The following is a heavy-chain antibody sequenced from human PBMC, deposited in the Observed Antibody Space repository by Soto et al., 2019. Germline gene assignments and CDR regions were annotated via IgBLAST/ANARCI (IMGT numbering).Heavy chain of an antibody. J-gene: IGHJ4*02. D-gene: IGHD6-6*01. V-gene: IGHV1-69*01. CDR1: GGTFSSYA. Sequence: QVQLVQSGAEVKKPGSSVKVSCKASGGTFSSYAISWVRQASGQGLEWMGGIIRIFGTANYAQKFQGSVTITADEATSTGYMEPSTLRSEDTAVYYCQRGEDSGSSFDYCGQGTLYTVST. CDR3: QRGEDSGSSFDY. CDR2: IIRIFGTA.